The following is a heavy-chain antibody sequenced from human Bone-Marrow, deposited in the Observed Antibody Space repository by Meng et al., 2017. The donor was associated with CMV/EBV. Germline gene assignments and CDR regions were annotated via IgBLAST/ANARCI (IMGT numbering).Heavy chain of an antibody. CDR3: ARAAARQYFYYGMDV. CDR2: ISSSSTI. D-gene: IGHD6-13*01. J-gene: IGHJ6*02. CDR1: GFTFSDYY. V-gene: IGHV3-69-1*02. Sequence: GESLKISCAASGFTFSDYYMNWVRQAPGKGLEWVSSISSSSTIYYADSVKGRFTISRDNAKNSLYLQMNSLRAEDTAVYYCARAAARQYFYYGMDVWGQGTTVTVSS.